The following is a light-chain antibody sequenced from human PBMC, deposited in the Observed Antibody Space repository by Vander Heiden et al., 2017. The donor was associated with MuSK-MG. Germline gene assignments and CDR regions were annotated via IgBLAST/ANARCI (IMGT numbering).Light chain of an antibody. V-gene: IGLV3-21*02. CDR3: QVWDTTSDHPV. CDR1: NIGSKS. J-gene: IGLJ3*02. Sequence: SFVLTPPPSVSVAPGPTARITCGGNNIGSKSVHWYQQKPGQAPVLVVYDDGDRPSGIPERFSGSNSGSTATLTISRGEAGDEADYSCQVWDTTSDHPVFGGGTKLTVL. CDR2: DDG.